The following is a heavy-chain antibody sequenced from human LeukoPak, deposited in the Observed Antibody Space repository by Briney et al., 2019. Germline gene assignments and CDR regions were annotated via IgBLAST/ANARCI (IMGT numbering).Heavy chain of an antibody. CDR3: ARFYYDSSGAPGYFDY. D-gene: IGHD3-22*01. CDR2: IYYSGST. Sequence: PSETLSLTCTVSGGSISSYYWGWIRQPPGKGLEWIGYIYYSGSTNYNPSLKSRVTISVDTSKNQFSLKLSSVTAADTAVYYCARFYYDSSGAPGYFDYWGQGTLVTVSS. V-gene: IGHV4-59*01. CDR1: GGSISSYY. J-gene: IGHJ4*02.